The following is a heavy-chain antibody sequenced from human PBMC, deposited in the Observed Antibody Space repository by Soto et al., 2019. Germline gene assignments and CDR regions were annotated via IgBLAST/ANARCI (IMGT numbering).Heavy chain of an antibody. J-gene: IGHJ4*02. CDR3: ARRIYGRLDY. CDR2: INPNSGGT. D-gene: IGHD1-26*01. Sequence: ASVKVSCKASGYTFTGYYMHWVRQAPGQGLEWMGWINPNSGGTNYAQKFQGWVTMTRDTSKNQFSLKLSSVTAADTAVYYCARRIYGRLDYWGQGTLVTVSS. V-gene: IGHV1-2*04. CDR1: GYTFTGYY.